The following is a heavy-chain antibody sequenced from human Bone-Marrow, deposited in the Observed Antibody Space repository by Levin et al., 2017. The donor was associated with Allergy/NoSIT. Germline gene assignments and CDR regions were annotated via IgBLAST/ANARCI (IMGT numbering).Heavy chain of an antibody. J-gene: IGHJ4*02. CDR2: ISGSGGST. D-gene: IGHD6-19*01. V-gene: IGHV3-23*01. Sequence: GGSLRLSCAASGFTFSSYAMSWVRQAPGKGLEWVSAISGSGGSTYYADSVKGRFTISRDNSKNTLYLQMNSLRAEDTAVYYCAKAGGYSSGWHDPTEYYFDYWGQGTLVTVSS. CDR3: AKAGGYSSGWHDPTEYYFDY. CDR1: GFTFSSYA.